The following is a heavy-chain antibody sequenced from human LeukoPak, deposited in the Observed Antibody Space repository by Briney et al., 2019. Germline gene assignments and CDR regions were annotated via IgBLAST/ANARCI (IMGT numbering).Heavy chain of an antibody. CDR3: ASRCSGGSCYPMYYFDY. CDR1: GGSFSGYY. D-gene: IGHD2-15*01. Sequence: SETLSLTCAVYGGSFSGYYWSWIRQPPGKGLEWIGEINHSGSTNYNPSLKSRVTISVDTSKNQFPLKLSSVTAADTAVYYCASRCSGGSCYPMYYFDYWGQGTLVTVSS. V-gene: IGHV4-34*01. CDR2: INHSGST. J-gene: IGHJ4*02.